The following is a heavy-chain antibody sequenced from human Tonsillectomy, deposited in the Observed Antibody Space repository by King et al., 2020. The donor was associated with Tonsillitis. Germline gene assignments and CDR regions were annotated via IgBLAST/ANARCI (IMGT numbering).Heavy chain of an antibody. V-gene: IGHV1-18*01. CDR1: GYTFTNYG. J-gene: IGHJ3*02. CDR3: ARDRGLYSRGDASDI. D-gene: IGHD6-13*01. CDR2: ISAYNGNT. Sequence: QLVQSGVEVKKPGASVKVSCKASGYTFTNYGISWVRQAPGQGLEWMGWISAYNGNTDYAKKFQGRVTITTDTSTTTAYMELRSLRSDDTAVYYCARDRGLYSRGDASDIWGQGTLVTVSS.